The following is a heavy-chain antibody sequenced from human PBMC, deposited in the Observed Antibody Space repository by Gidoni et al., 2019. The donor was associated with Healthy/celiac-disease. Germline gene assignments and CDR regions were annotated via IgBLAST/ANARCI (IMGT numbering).Heavy chain of an antibody. Sequence: QVQLQESGPGLVKPSETLSLTCTVSGGSISSYYWSWIRQPPGKGLEWIGYIYYSGSTNYNPSLKSRVTISVDTSKNQFSLKLSSVTAADTAVYYCARGILGYCTNGVCYTGGHYYYYYYYMDVWGKGTTVTVSS. CDR2: IYYSGST. J-gene: IGHJ6*03. CDR3: ARGILGYCTNGVCYTGGHYYYYYYYMDV. D-gene: IGHD2-8*01. V-gene: IGHV4-59*01. CDR1: GGSISSYY.